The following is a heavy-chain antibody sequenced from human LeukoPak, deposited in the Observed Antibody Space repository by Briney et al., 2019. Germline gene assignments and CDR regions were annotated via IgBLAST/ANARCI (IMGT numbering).Heavy chain of an antibody. V-gene: IGHV4-34*01. CDR3: ARGRSFTQGAFDI. J-gene: IGHJ3*02. CDR1: GGSFSGYY. Sequence: SETLSLTCAVYGGSFSGYYWSWIRQPPGKGLEWIGEINHSGSTNYNPSLKSRVTISVDTSKNQFSLRLSSVTAADTAVYYCARGRSFTQGAFDIWGQGTMVTVSS. CDR2: INHSGST. D-gene: IGHD3-16*01.